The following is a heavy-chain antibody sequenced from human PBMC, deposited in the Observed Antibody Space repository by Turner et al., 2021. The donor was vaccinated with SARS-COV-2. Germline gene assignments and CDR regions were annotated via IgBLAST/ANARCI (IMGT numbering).Heavy chain of an antibody. CDR3: ATLVARQLVKAGWYFDL. Sequence: QLQLQESGPGLVKPSETLSLTCTVSGGSTSSSSYYWGWIRQPPGKGLECIGSIYYSGSTYYDPSLKSRVTISVDTSKNQFSLKLSSVTAADTAVYYCATLVARQLVKAGWYFDLWGRGTLVTVSS. V-gene: IGHV4-39*01. J-gene: IGHJ2*01. D-gene: IGHD6-13*01. CDR1: GGSTSSSSYY. CDR2: IYYSGST.